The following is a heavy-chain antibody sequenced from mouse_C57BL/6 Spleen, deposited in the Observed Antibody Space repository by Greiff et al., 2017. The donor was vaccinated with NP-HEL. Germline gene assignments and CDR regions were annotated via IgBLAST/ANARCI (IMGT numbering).Heavy chain of an antibody. J-gene: IGHJ2*01. CDR2: IDPETGGT. V-gene: IGHV1-15*01. D-gene: IGHD1-1*01. CDR1: GYTFTDYE. Sequence: QVQLKQSGAELVRPGASVTLSCKASGYTFTDYEMHWVKQTPVHGLEWIGAIDPETGGTAYNQKFKGKAILTADKSSSTAYMELRSLTSEDSAVYYCTRSVRYFDYWGQGTTLTVSS. CDR3: TRSVRYFDY.